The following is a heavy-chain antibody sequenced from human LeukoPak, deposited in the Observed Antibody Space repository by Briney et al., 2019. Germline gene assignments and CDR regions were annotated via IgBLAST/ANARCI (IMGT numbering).Heavy chain of an antibody. J-gene: IGHJ4*02. CDR1: GDSISSGDYY. V-gene: IGHV4-61*02. Sequence: SETLSLTCTVSGDSISSGDYYWSWIRQPAGKGLEWIGRIYTSGSTNYNPSLKSRVTTSVDTSKNQFSQKLSSVTAADTAVYYCARGPYKYDSSGCFDYWGQGTLVTVSS. CDR3: ARGPYKYDSSGCFDY. CDR2: IYTSGST. D-gene: IGHD3-22*01.